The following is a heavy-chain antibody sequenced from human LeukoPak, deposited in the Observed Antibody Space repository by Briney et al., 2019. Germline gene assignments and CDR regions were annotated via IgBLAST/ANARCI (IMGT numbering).Heavy chain of an antibody. V-gene: IGHV1-46*01. D-gene: IGHD5-12*01. CDR1: GYTFTSYY. Sequence: ASVKVSCKASGYTFTSYYMHWVRQAPGQGLEWMGIINPSGGSTSYAQKFQGRVTMTRDMSTSTVYMELSSLRSEDTAVYYCARDQPTGYSGYDVPPDYWGQGTLVTVSS. CDR2: INPSGGST. J-gene: IGHJ4*02. CDR3: ARDQPTGYSGYDVPPDY.